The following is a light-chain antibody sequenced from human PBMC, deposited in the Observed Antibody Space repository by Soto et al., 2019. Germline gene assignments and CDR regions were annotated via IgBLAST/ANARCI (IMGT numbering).Light chain of an antibody. CDR2: GNS. CDR3: QSYDSLSGSYV. J-gene: IGLJ1*01. Sequence: QSVLTQPPSVSGAPGQRVTISCTGSSSNIGAGYDVHWYQQLPETAPKLLIYGNSNRPSGVPDRFSGSKSGTSASLAITGLQAEDEADYSFQSYDSLSGSYVSGTGTKVTVL. V-gene: IGLV1-40*01. CDR1: SSNIGAGYD.